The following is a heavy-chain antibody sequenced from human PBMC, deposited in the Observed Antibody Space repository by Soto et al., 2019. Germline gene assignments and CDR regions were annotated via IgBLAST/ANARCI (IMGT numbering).Heavy chain of an antibody. CDR3: ARGGVTIFGVVITTYYYGMDV. CDR1: GYTFTSYG. Sequence: ASVKVSCKASGYTFTSYGISWVRQAPGQGLEWMGWISAYNGNTNYAQNLQGRVTMTTDTSTSTAYMELRSLRSDDTAVYYCARGGVTIFGVVITTYYYGMDVWGQGTTVTVSS. D-gene: IGHD3-3*01. J-gene: IGHJ6*02. CDR2: ISAYNGNT. V-gene: IGHV1-18*04.